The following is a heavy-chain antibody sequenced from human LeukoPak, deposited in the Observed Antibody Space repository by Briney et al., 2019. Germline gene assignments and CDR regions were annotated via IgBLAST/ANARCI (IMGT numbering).Heavy chain of an antibody. Sequence: PGRSLRLSCGASGFTFSTYGMHWVRQAPGKGLEWVAVIWYDGSNKNYADSVTGRCTISRDNSKNTLYLQMNSLRAEDTAVYYCARVRRDCSGGRCHGYGMDVWGQGTTVTVSS. V-gene: IGHV3-33*01. CDR2: IWYDGSNK. J-gene: IGHJ6*02. CDR3: ARVRRDCSGGRCHGYGMDV. D-gene: IGHD2-15*01. CDR1: GFTFSTYG.